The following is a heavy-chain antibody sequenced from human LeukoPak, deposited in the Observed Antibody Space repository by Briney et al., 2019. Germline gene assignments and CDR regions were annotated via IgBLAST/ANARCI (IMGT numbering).Heavy chain of an antibody. CDR1: GFTFSSYW. CDR3: ARVRYFDWSPFDN. Sequence: PGGSLRLSCAASGFTFSSYWMSWVRQAPGKGLEWVANIKQDGSEKYYVDSVKGRFTISRDNAKNSLYLQMNSLRAEDTAVYYCARVRYFDWSPFDNWGQGTLVTDSS. D-gene: IGHD3-9*01. CDR2: IKQDGSEK. J-gene: IGHJ4*02. V-gene: IGHV3-7*04.